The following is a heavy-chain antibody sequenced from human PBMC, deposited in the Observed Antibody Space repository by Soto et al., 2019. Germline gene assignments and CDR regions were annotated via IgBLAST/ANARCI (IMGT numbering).Heavy chain of an antibody. CDR1: RFTFSSYG. CDR3: AKEERYSSGWYSRYYYYYYGMDV. D-gene: IGHD6-19*01. V-gene: IGHV3-30*18. CDR2: ISYDGSNK. Sequence: GGSLRLSCAASRFTFSSYGMHWVRQAPGKGLEWVAVISYDGSNKYYADSVKGRFTISRDTSKNTLYLQMNSLRAEDTAVYYCAKEERYSSGWYSRYYYYYYGMDVSGQGTTVTVSS. J-gene: IGHJ6*02.